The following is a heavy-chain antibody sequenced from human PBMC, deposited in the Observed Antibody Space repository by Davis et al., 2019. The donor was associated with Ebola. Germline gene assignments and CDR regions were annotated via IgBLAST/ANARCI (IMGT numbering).Heavy chain of an antibody. J-gene: IGHJ2*01. CDR2: SYYGGRT. Sequence: MPSETLSLTCAVHGGSFSGYYWSWIRQSPGKGLEWIGYSYYGGRTDYNPSLQSRAFISVDTSKNHFSLNLNSVTAADTAIYYCARSVFYDSTGYYVHWFYDLWGRGTLVTVSS. CDR1: GGSFSGYY. V-gene: IGHV4-34*11. CDR3: ARSVFYDSTGYYVHWFYDL. D-gene: IGHD3-22*01.